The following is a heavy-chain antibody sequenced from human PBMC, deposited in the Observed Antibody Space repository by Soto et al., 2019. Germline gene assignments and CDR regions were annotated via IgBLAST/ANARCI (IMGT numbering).Heavy chain of an antibody. J-gene: IGHJ4*02. CDR1: GFTFSSYG. CDR3: ARDGMYSGSYHLSFFDY. D-gene: IGHD1-26*01. CDR2: IWYDGSNK. V-gene: IGHV3-33*01. Sequence: ESGGGVVQPGRSLRLSCAASGFTFSSYGMHWVRQAPGKGLEWVAVIWYDGSNKYYADSVKGRFTISRDNSKNTLYLQMNSLRAEDTAVYYCARDGMYSGSYHLSFFDYWGQGTLVTVSS.